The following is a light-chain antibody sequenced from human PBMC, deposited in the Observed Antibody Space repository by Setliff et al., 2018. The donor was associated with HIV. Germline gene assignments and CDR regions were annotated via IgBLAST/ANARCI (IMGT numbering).Light chain of an antibody. V-gene: IGLV2-14*01. CDR2: GVN. Sequence: QSVLTQPASVSGSPGQSITISCTGTGSDVGGHKFVSWYQQHPGKVPKLMIYGVNNRPSGVSNRFSGSKSGTSASLAISGLQSEDEADYYCAAWDDSLNAFYVFGTGTKVTVL. CDR1: GSDVGGHKF. J-gene: IGLJ1*01. CDR3: AAWDDSLNAFYV.